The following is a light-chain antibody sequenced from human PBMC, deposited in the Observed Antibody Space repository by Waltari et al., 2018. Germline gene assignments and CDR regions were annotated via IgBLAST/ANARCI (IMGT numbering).Light chain of an antibody. CDR1: SSDVGGYNY. V-gene: IGLV2-11*01. CDR3: CSYAGSYTFEVV. Sequence: QSALTQPRSVSGSPGQSVTISCTGTSSDVGGYNYVSWYQQHPGKAPKLMIYDVSKGPPGVPDRFSGSKSVNTACLTISGLQAEDEADYSCCSYAGSYTFEVVFGGGTKLTVL. J-gene: IGLJ2*01. CDR2: DVS.